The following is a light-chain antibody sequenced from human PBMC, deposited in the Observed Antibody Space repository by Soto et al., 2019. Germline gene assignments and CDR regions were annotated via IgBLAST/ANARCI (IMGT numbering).Light chain of an antibody. J-gene: IGLJ1*01. CDR2: DVS. Sequence: QSVLTQPASVSGSPGQSITISCTGTSSDVGGYNYVSWYQQHPGKAPKLMIYDVSNRPSGVSNRLSGSKSGNTASLTISGLQAEDEADYYGSSYTSSSPYVFGTGTKLTVL. CDR1: SSDVGGYNY. V-gene: IGLV2-14*01. CDR3: SSYTSSSPYV.